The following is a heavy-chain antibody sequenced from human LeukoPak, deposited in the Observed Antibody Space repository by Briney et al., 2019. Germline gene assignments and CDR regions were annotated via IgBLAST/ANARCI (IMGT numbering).Heavy chain of an antibody. CDR1: GFTFSKYW. CDR3: ATKQWLAPPPDS. CDR2: IHTDGTVP. Sequence: GGSLRLSCAASGFTFSKYWMLLVRQAPGKGLESVSRIHTDGTVPTYPDSVKGRFTVCRDNADNTMFLQMNSVRDEDTAVYYCATKQWLAPPPDSWGQGTPVTVSS. D-gene: IGHD6-19*01. J-gene: IGHJ4*02. V-gene: IGHV3-74*01.